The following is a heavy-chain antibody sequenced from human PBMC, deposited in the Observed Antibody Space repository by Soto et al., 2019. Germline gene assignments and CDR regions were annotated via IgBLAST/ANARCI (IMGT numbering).Heavy chain of an antibody. J-gene: IGHJ4*01. Sequence: PGGSLRLSCAASGFTYSYYAMGWVRQAPGKGLEWVSAISGSGGSTYYADSVKGRFTISRDNSKNTLYLKMNSLRTEDTAVYYCAKFGPETYSSSTPFDYWGQGTLVTVSS. CDR3: AKFGPETYSSSTPFDY. D-gene: IGHD6-6*01. V-gene: IGHV3-23*01. CDR2: ISGSGGST. CDR1: GFTYSYYA.